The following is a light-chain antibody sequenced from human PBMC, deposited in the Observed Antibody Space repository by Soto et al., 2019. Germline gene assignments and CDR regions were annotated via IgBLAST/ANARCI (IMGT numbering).Light chain of an antibody. Sequence: DIPMTQSPSTLSASVGDRVTITCRASQSISSWLAWYQQKPGKAPKLLIYKASSLESGVPSRFSGSGSGTEFTLTISSLQPDDFATYYCQQYNSYSITFGPGTKVDI. V-gene: IGKV1-5*03. CDR3: QQYNSYSIT. CDR1: QSISSW. J-gene: IGKJ3*01. CDR2: KAS.